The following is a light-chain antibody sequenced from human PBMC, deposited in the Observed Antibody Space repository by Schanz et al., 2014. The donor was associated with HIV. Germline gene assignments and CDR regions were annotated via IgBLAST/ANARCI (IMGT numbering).Light chain of an antibody. CDR1: QTVSNN. V-gene: IGKV3-11*01. CDR3: QQRSDWPPLT. J-gene: IGKJ2*01. Sequence: EIVMTQSPGTLSVSPGERATLSCRASQTVSNNLAWYQQKPGQAPRLLIFGASTRATGIPASFSGSGSGADFTLTISSLEPEDSAVYYCQQRSDWPPLTFGQGTKLEIK. CDR2: GAS.